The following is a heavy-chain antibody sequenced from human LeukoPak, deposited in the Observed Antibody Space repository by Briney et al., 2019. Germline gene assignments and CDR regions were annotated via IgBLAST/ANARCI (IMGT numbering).Heavy chain of an antibody. Sequence: PGGSLRLSCAASGFTFSSYAMHWVRQAPGKGLEWVAVISYDGSNKHYADSVKGRFTISRDNSKNTLYLQMNSLRAEDTAVYYCARARPSLTYYYYYGMDVWGQGTTVTVSS. V-gene: IGHV3-30-3*01. D-gene: IGHD2-2*01. J-gene: IGHJ6*02. CDR3: ARARPSLTYYYYYGMDV. CDR1: GFTFSSYA. CDR2: ISYDGSNK.